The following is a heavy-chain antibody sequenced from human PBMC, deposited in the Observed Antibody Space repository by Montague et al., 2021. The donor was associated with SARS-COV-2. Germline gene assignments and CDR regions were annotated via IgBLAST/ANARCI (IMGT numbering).Heavy chain of an antibody. CDR2: TYYRSKWYY. Sequence: CAISGDSVSSNTVARNWIRQSPSRGPEWLGRTYYRSKWYYDYAVSAKSRMTISPDTSQNQFSLQLSSVTPEDRAVYYCARDPRYSLSWSFDYWGQGTLVTVSS. CDR1: GDSVSSNTVA. D-gene: IGHD6-13*01. CDR3: ARDPRYSLSWSFDY. J-gene: IGHJ4*02. V-gene: IGHV6-1*01.